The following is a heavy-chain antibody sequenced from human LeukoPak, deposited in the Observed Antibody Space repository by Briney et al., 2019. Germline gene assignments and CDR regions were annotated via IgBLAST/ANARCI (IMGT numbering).Heavy chain of an antibody. D-gene: IGHD3-10*01. CDR2: IYYSGST. CDR1: GGSISSGGYY. V-gene: IGHV4-31*03. Sequence: PSETLSLTCTVSGGSISSGGYYWSWIRQHPGKGLEWIGYIYYSGSTYYNPSLKSRVTISVDTPKNQFSLKLSSVTAADTAVYYCARDRLVWRSAFDIWGHGTMVTVSS. J-gene: IGHJ3*02. CDR3: ARDRLVWRSAFDI.